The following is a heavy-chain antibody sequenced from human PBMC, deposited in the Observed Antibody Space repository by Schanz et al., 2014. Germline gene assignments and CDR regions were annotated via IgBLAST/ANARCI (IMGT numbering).Heavy chain of an antibody. D-gene: IGHD6-13*01. J-gene: IGHJ5*02. Sequence: EVQLVESGGGLVQPGGSLRLSCAASGFSFSDHAMDWVRQAAGKGLEWLGRIKSKTDGETTDYAAPVKGRFSISRDDSQSTLYLQMNSLKIEDTAVYYCATASSPVREAGAGSSFHLWGQGTLVTVPP. CDR1: GFSFSDHA. V-gene: IGHV3-15*01. CDR2: IKSKTDGETT. CDR3: ATASSPVREAGAGSSFHL.